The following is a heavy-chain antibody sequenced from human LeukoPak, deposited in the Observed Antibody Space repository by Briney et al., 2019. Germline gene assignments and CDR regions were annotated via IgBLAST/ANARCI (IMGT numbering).Heavy chain of an antibody. D-gene: IGHD4-11*01. V-gene: IGHV1-18*01. Sequence: ASVKVSCKASGGTFSSYAISWVRQAPGQGLEWMGWISAYNGNTNYAQKLQGRVTMTTDTSTSTAYMELRSLRSDDTAVYYCARDQGTVRYYYYYYGMDVWGQGTTVTVSS. CDR2: ISAYNGNT. J-gene: IGHJ6*02. CDR1: GGTFSSYA. CDR3: ARDQGTVRYYYYYYGMDV.